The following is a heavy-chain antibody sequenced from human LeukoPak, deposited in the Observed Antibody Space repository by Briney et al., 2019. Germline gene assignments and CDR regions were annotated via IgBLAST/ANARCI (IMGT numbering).Heavy chain of an antibody. CDR1: GFTFSTYN. CDR3: ASNSRYLDV. Sequence: PGGSLRLSCSASGFTFSTYNMNWVRQAPGKWLEWVSSITFSSDYIYYADSVKGRFTISRDNAKNSLYLQMNSLRAEDTAVYYCASNSRYLDVWGKGTTVTVSS. V-gene: IGHV3-21*01. J-gene: IGHJ6*04. D-gene: IGHD3-9*01. CDR2: ITFSSDYI.